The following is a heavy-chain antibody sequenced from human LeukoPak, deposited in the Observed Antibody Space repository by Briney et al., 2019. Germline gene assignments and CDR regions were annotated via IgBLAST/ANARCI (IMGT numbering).Heavy chain of an antibody. J-gene: IGHJ5*02. Sequence: PGGSLRLSCTGSGFIFSRYGMVWVRQAPGKGLEWVSAISGSGGSTYYADSVKGRFTISRDNSKNTLYLQMNSLRAEDTAVYYCAKGSIAAARKWFDPWGQGTLVTVSS. D-gene: IGHD6-13*01. CDR2: ISGSGGST. V-gene: IGHV3-23*01. CDR1: GFIFSRYG. CDR3: AKGSIAAARKWFDP.